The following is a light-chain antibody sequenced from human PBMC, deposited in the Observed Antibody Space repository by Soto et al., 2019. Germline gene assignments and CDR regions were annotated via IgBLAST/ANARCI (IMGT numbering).Light chain of an antibody. V-gene: IGLV2-14*01. Sequence: QSALTQPASVSGSPGQSITISCTGTSSDVGGYIYVSWYQQEPGKAPKLMIYEVSNRPSGVSSRFSGAKSGNTASLTISGLQAEDEADYYCSSYTSNSTLVFGGGTQLTVL. CDR3: SSYTSNSTLV. CDR2: EVS. CDR1: SSDVGGYIY. J-gene: IGLJ3*02.